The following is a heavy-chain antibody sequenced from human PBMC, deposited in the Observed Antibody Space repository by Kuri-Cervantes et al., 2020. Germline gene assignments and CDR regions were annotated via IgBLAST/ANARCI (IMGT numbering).Heavy chain of an antibody. V-gene: IGHV1-2*02. Sequence: ASVKVSCKASGYTFTGYYMHWVRQAPGQGLEWMGWINPNSGGTNYAQKFQGGVTMTRDTSISTAYMELSRLRSDDTAVYHCARAEVAGLYFDYWGQGTLVTVSS. CDR2: INPNSGGT. D-gene: IGHD6-19*01. CDR1: GYTFTGYY. CDR3: ARAEVAGLYFDY. J-gene: IGHJ4*02.